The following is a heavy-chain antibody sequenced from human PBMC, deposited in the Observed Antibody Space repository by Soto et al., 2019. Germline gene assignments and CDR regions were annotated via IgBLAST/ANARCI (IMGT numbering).Heavy chain of an antibody. CDR1: GGSISSGGYY. CDR3: ARRGFGAVTTNY. V-gene: IGHV4-31*03. CDR2: IYYRGST. D-gene: IGHD4-4*01. J-gene: IGHJ4*02. Sequence: QVQLQESGPGLVKPSQTLSLTCTVSGGSISSGGYYWSWIRQHPGKGLEWIGYIYYRGSTYYNPSLKSRVTISVDTSKNQFSLKLSSVTAADTAVYYCARRGFGAVTTNYWGQGTLVTVSS.